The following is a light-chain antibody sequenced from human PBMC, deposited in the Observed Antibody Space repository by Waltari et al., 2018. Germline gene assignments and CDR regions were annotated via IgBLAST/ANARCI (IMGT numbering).Light chain of an antibody. Sequence: SYDLTQPPSVSVSPGQTATITCSGHKLGDKFACWYQQKPGQSPVLVIYQDYKRPSGIPVRCPGSNSGNTATLTISGTQPMDEADYYCQAWDTSTALYVFGPGTKVTVL. CDR2: QDY. CDR3: QAWDTSTALYV. V-gene: IGLV3-1*01. J-gene: IGLJ1*01. CDR1: KLGDKF.